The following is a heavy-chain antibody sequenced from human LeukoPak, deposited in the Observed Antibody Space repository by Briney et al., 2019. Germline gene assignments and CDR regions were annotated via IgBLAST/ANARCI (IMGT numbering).Heavy chain of an antibody. J-gene: IGHJ4*02. V-gene: IGHV4-4*09. CDR2: IYTSGST. D-gene: IGHD3-22*01. CDR1: GGSISSYY. CDR3: ARHYYYDSSGYFSYFDY. Sequence: SETLSLTCTVSGGSISSYYWSWIRQPPGKGLEWIGYIYTSGSTNYNPSLKSRVTMSVDTSKNQFSLKLSSVTAADTAVYYCARHYYYDSSGYFSYFDYWGQGTLVTVSS.